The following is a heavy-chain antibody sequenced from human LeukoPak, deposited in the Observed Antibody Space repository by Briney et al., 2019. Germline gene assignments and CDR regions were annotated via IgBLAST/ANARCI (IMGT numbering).Heavy chain of an antibody. CDR1: GGSISSSSYY. CDR3: ARGHYDFWSGSYYYYGMDV. J-gene: IGHJ6*02. Sequence: SETLSLTCTVSGGSISSSSYYWGWIRQPPGKGLEWIGSIYYSGSTYYNPSLKSRVTISVDTSKDQFSLKLSSVTAADTAVYYCARGHYDFWSGSYYYYGMDVWGQGTTVTVSS. CDR2: IYYSGST. V-gene: IGHV4-39*07. D-gene: IGHD3-3*01.